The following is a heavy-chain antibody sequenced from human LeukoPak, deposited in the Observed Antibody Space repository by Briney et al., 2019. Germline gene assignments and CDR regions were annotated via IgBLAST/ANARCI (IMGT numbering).Heavy chain of an antibody. Sequence: ASVKVSCKASGYTFTSYYMHWVRQAPGQGLEWMGIINPSGGSTSYAQKFQGRVTMTRDTPPSTVYMELSSLRSEDTAVYYCARARRGIVVAPPARFDYWGQGTLVTVSS. D-gene: IGHD2-2*01. J-gene: IGHJ4*02. V-gene: IGHV1-46*01. CDR2: INPSGGST. CDR3: ARARRGIVVAPPARFDY. CDR1: GYTFTSYY.